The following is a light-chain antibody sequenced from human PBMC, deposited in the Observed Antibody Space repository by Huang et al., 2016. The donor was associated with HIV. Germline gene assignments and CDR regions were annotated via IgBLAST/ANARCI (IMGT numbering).Light chain of an antibody. CDR3: QQLNSYPLT. CDR2: AAS. J-gene: IGKJ4*01. Sequence: IQLTQSPSSLSASVGDRVTITCRASQGISNFLGWYQQKLGKAPKLLIYAASILQSGIPSRIGSSGSGTDITHTSSSLQPEDCATYYCQQLNSYPLTFGGGTKVEIK. CDR1: QGISNF. V-gene: IGKV1-9*01.